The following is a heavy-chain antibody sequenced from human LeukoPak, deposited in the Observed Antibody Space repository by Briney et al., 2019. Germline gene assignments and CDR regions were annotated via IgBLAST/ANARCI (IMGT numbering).Heavy chain of an antibody. V-gene: IGHV3-23*01. J-gene: IGHJ4*02. Sequence: QPGGSLRLSCEASGFTFSSYAMSWVRQAPGKGLEWVSAISGSGSSTYYADSVKGRFTISRDNSKNTLYLQMNSLRAEDTALYYCAKRDGYNSNPLKDWGQGTLVTVSS. CDR3: AKRDGYNSNPLKD. CDR2: ISGSGSST. D-gene: IGHD5-24*01. CDR1: GFTFSSYA.